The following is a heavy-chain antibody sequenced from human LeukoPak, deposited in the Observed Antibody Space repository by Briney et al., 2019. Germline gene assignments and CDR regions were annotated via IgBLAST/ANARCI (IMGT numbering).Heavy chain of an antibody. D-gene: IGHD1-1*01. Sequence: KPSETLSLTCTVSGGSISGGGYYWNWIRRHPGKRLEWIGYIYYSGSTYYNPSLKSRVNISVDTSKNQFSLKLSSVTAADTAVYYCARETGGVAFDIWGQGTMVTVSS. CDR2: IYYSGST. CDR1: GGSISGGGYY. J-gene: IGHJ3*02. V-gene: IGHV4-31*03. CDR3: ARETGGVAFDI.